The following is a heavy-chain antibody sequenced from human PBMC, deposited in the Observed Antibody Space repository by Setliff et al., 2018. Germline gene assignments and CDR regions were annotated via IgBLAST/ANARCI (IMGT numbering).Heavy chain of an antibody. J-gene: IGHJ4*02. V-gene: IGHV4-31*03. CDR1: GGSISSGGYY. CDR3: ARGYRIAARRNYFDY. CDR2: IYYSGST. Sequence: SETLSLTCTVSGGSISSGGYYWSWIRQHPGKGLEWIGYIYYSGSTYYNPSLKSRVTISVDTSKNQFSLKLSSVTAADTAVYYCARGYRIAARRNYFDYWGQGTLVTVSS. D-gene: IGHD6-6*01.